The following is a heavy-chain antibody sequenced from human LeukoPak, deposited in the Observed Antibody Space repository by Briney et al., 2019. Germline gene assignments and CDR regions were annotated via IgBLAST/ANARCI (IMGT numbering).Heavy chain of an antibody. J-gene: IGHJ3*02. V-gene: IGHV1-18*01. D-gene: IGHD3-22*01. CDR3: ARGGFGSYYYDSSGYPYAFDI. CDR2: ISAYNGNT. CDR1: GYTLTSYG. Sequence: ASVKVSCKASGYTLTSYGISWVRQAPGQGLEWMGWISAYNGNTNYAQKLQGRVTMTTDTSTSTAYMELRSLRSDDTAVYYCARGGFGSYYYDSSGYPYAFDIWGQGTMVTVSS.